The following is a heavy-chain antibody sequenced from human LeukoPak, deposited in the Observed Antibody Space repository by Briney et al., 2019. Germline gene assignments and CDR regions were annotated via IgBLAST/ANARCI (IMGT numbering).Heavy chain of an antibody. Sequence: SETLSLTCTVSGGSISSYFWSWIRQPAGKGLEWIGRIYATGITNYNPSLKSRVTMSVDTSKNQFSLQLNSVTPEDTAVYYCARGGDGYNFYNWFDPWGQGTLVIVSS. CDR3: ARGGDGYNFYNWFDP. V-gene: IGHV4-4*07. CDR2: IYATGIT. CDR1: GGSISSYF. D-gene: IGHD5-24*01. J-gene: IGHJ5*02.